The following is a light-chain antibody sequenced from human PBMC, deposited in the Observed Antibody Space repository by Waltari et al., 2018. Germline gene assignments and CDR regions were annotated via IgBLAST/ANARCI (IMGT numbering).Light chain of an antibody. J-gene: IGKJ4*01. CDR3: QQYDISPLT. CDR1: QTVRTTY. CDR2: GAS. Sequence: EIVLTQSPGTLSLSPGERATLPGRASQTVRTTYLAWYQQKPGQAPTLLINGASSRATGIPDRFSGSGSGTDFSLTISSLEPEDFAVYYCQQYDISPLTFGGGTKVEIK. V-gene: IGKV3-20*01.